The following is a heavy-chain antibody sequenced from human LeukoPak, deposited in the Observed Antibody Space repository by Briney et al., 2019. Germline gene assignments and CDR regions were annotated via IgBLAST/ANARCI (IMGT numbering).Heavy chain of an antibody. CDR2: ISGSGGST. J-gene: IGHJ3*02. CDR3: AKDIRMIVVVITTGSAFDI. CDR1: GFTFTSYA. Sequence: PGGSLRLSCAASGFTFTSYAMSWVRQAPGKGLEWVSAISGSGGSTYYADSVKGRFTISSDNSKNTLYLQMNSLRAEDTAVYYCAKDIRMIVVVITTGSAFDIWGQGTMVTVSS. D-gene: IGHD3-22*01. V-gene: IGHV3-23*01.